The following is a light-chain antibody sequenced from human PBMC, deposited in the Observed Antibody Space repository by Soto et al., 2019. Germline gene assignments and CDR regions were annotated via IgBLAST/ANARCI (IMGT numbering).Light chain of an antibody. J-gene: IGLJ1*01. CDR2: EVN. V-gene: IGLV1-40*01. CDR1: SSNIGAGYD. CDR3: SSYAGSSNV. Sequence: QSVLTQPPSVSGAPGQRVTISCTGSSSNIGAGYDVHWYQQVPGTAPKLMIYEVNKRPSGVPDRFSGSKSGNTASLTVSGLQAEDEADYYCSSYAGSSNVFGTGTKVTVL.